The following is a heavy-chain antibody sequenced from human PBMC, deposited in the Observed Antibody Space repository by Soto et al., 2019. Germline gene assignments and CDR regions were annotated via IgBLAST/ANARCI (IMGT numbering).Heavy chain of an antibody. V-gene: IGHV3-23*01. CDR1: GFTFSSYA. D-gene: IGHD3-3*01. CDR3: AKEGYDFWSGYYTPSAFDY. Sequence: PGGSLRLSCAASGFTFSSYAMSWVRQAPGKGLEWVSAISGSGGSTYYADSVKGRFTISRDNSKNTLYLQMNSLRAEDTAVYYCAKEGYDFWSGYYTPSAFDYWGQGTLVTVSS. J-gene: IGHJ4*02. CDR2: ISGSGGST.